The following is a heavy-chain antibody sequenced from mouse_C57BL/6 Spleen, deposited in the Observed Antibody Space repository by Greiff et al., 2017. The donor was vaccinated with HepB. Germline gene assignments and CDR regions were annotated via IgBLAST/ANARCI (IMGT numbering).Heavy chain of an antibody. CDR3: ARSTITPVVAH. J-gene: IGHJ2*01. V-gene: IGHV1-80*01. Sequence: QVQLQQSGAELVKPGASVKISCKASGYAFSSYWMNWVKQRPGKGLEWIGQIYPGDGDTNYNGKFKGKATLTADKSSSTAYMQLSSLTSEDSAVYFCARSTITPVVAHWGQGTTLTVSS. CDR1: GYAFSSYW. CDR2: IYPGDGDT. D-gene: IGHD1-1*01.